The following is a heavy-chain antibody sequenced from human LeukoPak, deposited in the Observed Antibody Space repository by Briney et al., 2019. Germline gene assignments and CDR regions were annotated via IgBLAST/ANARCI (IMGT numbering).Heavy chain of an antibody. CDR3: ARARDITVAGTWGDNWFDP. V-gene: IGHV4-59*01. CDR2: IHYRGST. CDR1: GGSISNFY. D-gene: IGHD6-19*01. J-gene: IGHJ5*02. Sequence: SETLSLTCTVSGGSISNFYWSWIPQSPGKGLEWIGYIHYRGSTNYNPSLKRRVTISVATSKSQFSLKLSSVTAADTAIYYCARARDITVAGTWGDNWFDPWGQGTLVTVSS.